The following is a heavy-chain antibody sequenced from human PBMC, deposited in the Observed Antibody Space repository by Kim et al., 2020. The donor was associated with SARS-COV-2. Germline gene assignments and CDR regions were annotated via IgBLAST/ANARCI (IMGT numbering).Heavy chain of an antibody. J-gene: IGHJ4*02. CDR1: GFTLSDHY. CDR2: IRDKSRGSTT. CDR3: AWGMSGADPELGD. V-gene: IGHV3-72*01. Sequence: GGSLRLSCAASGFTLSDHYMDWVRQAPRKGLEWVARIRDKSRGSTTEYAASVKGRFTISRDDSKNSVYLQMNSLDTGDTAIYYWAWGMSGADPELGDWGRGTLVTVSS. D-gene: IGHD3-16*01.